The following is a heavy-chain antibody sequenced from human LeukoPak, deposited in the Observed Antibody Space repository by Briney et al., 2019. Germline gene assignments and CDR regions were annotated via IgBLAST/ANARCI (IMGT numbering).Heavy chain of an antibody. Sequence: ASVKVSCKASGYTFTIYGISWVRQAPGRGLEWMGWISPNNGDTKYAQKLQGRVTTTTDTSTNTAYMELRSLTSDDTAVYFCARDGGREVATITPNWFDPWGQGTLVTVSS. CDR2: ISPNNGDT. CDR3: ARDGGREVATITPNWFDP. J-gene: IGHJ5*02. D-gene: IGHD5-24*01. CDR1: GYTFTIYG. V-gene: IGHV1-18*01.